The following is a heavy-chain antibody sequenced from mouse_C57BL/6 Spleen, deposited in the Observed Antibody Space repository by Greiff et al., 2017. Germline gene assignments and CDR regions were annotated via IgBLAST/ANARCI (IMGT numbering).Heavy chain of an antibody. J-gene: IGHJ4*01. CDR3: VRHEQLRTMDY. Sequence: EVQGVESGGGLVQPKGSLKLSCAASGFSFNTYAMNWVRQAPGKGLEWVARIRSKSNNYATYYADTVKDRFTISRDDSESMLYLQMNNLKTEDTAMYYCVRHEQLRTMDYWGQGTSVTVSS. CDR1: GFSFNTYA. CDR2: IRSKSNNYAT. D-gene: IGHD3-2*02. V-gene: IGHV10-1*01.